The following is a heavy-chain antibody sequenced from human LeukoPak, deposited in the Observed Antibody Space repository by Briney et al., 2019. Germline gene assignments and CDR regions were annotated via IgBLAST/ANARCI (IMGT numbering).Heavy chain of an antibody. CDR2: IYSGGST. V-gene: IGHV3-53*01. CDR3: ARGGSGWSLRWAFDI. J-gene: IGHJ3*02. D-gene: IGHD6-19*01. Sequence: PGGSLRLSCAASGFTVSSNYMSWVRQAPGKGLEWVSVIYSGGSTYYADSVKGRFTISRDNSKNTLYLQMNSLRAEDMAVYYCARGGSGWSLRWAFDIWGQGTMVTVSS. CDR1: GFTVSSNY.